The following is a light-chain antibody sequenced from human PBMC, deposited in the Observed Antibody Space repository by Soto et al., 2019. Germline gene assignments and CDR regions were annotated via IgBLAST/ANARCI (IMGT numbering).Light chain of an antibody. CDR2: EGS. Sequence: QSALTQPASVSGSPGQSITISCTGTSSDVGSHNLVSWYQQHPGKAPKLMIYEGSKRPSGVSNRFSGSKSGNTASLTISGLQAEDEADYYCLSYAGSSIRVFGGGTKLTVL. V-gene: IGLV2-23*01. CDR3: LSYAGSSIRV. J-gene: IGLJ3*02. CDR1: SSDVGSHNL.